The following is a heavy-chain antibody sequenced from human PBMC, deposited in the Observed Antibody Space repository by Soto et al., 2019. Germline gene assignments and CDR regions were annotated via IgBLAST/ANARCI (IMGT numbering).Heavy chain of an antibody. D-gene: IGHD4-17*01. CDR1: GGSISRYY. V-gene: IGHV4-59*01. CDR3: ARSNGDYVLYFDY. CDR2: IYYSGST. Sequence: QVQLQESGPGLVKPSETLSLTCTVSGGSISRYYWSWIRQPPGKGLEWIGYIYYSGSTNYNPSLKSRVTISVDTSKNQFSLKLSSVTAADTAVYYCARSNGDYVLYFDYWGQGTLVTVSS. J-gene: IGHJ4*02.